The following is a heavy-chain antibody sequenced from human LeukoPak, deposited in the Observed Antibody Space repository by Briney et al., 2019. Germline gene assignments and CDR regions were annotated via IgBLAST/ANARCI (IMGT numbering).Heavy chain of an antibody. V-gene: IGHV3-21*01. CDR1: GFTFSSYS. J-gene: IGHJ2*01. CDR3: ARDLVVMEWLSGDFAL. CDR2: ISSSSSYI. Sequence: GGSLRLSCAASGFTFSSYSMNWVRQAPGKGLEWVSSISSSSSYIYYADSVKGRFTISRDNAKNSLYLQMNSLRAEDTAVYYCARDLVVMEWLSGDFALWGRGTLVTVSS. D-gene: IGHD3-3*01.